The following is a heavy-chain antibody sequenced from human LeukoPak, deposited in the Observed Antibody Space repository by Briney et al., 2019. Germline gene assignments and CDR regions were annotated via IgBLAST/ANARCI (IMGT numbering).Heavy chain of an antibody. V-gene: IGHV4-38-2*02. CDR3: ARRETYDYAYFDY. J-gene: IGHJ4*02. CDR1: GYSISGGYY. CDR2: IYHSGST. Sequence: SETLSLTCTVSGYSISGGYYWGWIRPPPGKGLEWIGSIYHSGSTYYNPSLKSRVTISVDTSKNQFSLKLSSVTAADTAVYYCARRETYDYAYFDYWGQGTLVTVSS. D-gene: IGHD4-17*01.